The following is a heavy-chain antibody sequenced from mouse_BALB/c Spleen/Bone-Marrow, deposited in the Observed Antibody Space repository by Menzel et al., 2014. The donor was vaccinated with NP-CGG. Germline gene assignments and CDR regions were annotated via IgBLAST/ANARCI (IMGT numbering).Heavy chain of an antibody. J-gene: IGHJ4*01. D-gene: IGHD1-1*01. CDR3: ARGHYYGSSYYAMDY. V-gene: IGHV1S137*01. CDR2: ISTYYGDA. Sequence: VKLVDSGAELVRPGVSVKISCKGSGYTFTDYAMHWVKQSHAKSLEWIGVISTYYGDASYNQKFKGKATMTVDKSSSTAYMELARLTSEDSAIYYCARGHYYGSSYYAMDYWGQGTSVTVSS. CDR1: GYTFTDYA.